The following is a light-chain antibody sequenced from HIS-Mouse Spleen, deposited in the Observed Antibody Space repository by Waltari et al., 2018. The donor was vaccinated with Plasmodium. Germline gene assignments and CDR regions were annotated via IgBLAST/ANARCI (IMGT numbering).Light chain of an antibody. J-gene: IGLJ3*02. CDR2: KDS. CDR3: YSAADNNRV. CDR1: VLAKKY. Sequence: SYELTQPSSVSVSPGQTARITCSGDVLAKKYARWFQQKPGQAPVRVFYKDSERPSGIPERFSGASSGTTVTLTISGAQVEDEADYYCYSAADNNRVFGGGTKLTVL. V-gene: IGLV3-27*01.